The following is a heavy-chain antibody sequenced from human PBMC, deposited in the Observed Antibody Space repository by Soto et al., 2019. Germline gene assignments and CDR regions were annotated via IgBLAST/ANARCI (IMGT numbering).Heavy chain of an antibody. Sequence: SGTLSLPCTLSGGSISRGGYYWRWLRHIPGKGLEWIGYIYYDGSAYYNPSLNSRVTISLDTSKNHFYLKLSSVTAADTAVYYWARAGGSGSPSEAWGQGTLVA. V-gene: IGHV4-31*03. CDR2: IYYDGSA. CDR1: GGSISRGGYY. CDR3: ARAGGSGSPSEA. D-gene: IGHD6-25*01. J-gene: IGHJ5*02.